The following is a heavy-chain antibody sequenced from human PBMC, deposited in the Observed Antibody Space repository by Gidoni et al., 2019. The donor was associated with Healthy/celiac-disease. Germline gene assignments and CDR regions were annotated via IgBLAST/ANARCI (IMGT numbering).Heavy chain of an antibody. J-gene: IGHJ4*02. V-gene: IGHV4-59*01. D-gene: IGHD6-13*01. CDR2: LYYSGST. Sequence: QVQLQESGPGLVKPSETLSHTCTVSGGAISSYYWSWIRQPPGKGLEWIGYLYYSGSTNYHPSLKSRVTISVDTSKNQFSLKLSSVTAADTAVYYCARAPAAAGTPFDYWGQGTLVTVSS. CDR1: GGAISSYY. CDR3: ARAPAAAGTPFDY.